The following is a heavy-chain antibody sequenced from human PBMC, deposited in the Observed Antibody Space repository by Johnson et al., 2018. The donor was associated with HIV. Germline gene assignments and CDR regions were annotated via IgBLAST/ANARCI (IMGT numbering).Heavy chain of an antibody. V-gene: IGHV3-30*03. CDR3: ARDPPYGGNPSAFDV. CDR1: GFTFRSYG. J-gene: IGHJ3*01. CDR2: ISYDGSHK. D-gene: IGHD4-23*01. Sequence: QVQLVESGGGVVQPGRSLRLSCAASGFTFRSYGMHWVRQAPGKGLEWVAVISYDGSHKYYADSVKGRFPISRDNSKDTLYLQMHSLRPEDTALYYCARDPPYGGNPSAFDVWGQGTMVTVSS.